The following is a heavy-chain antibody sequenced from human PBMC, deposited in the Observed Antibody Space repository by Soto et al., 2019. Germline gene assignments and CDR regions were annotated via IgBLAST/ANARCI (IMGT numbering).Heavy chain of an antibody. CDR3: AREPGYSSSWYDYYYGMDV. CDR1: GGTFSSYA. CDR2: IIPIFGTA. J-gene: IGHJ6*02. Sequence: SVKVSCKASGGTFSSYAISWVRQAPGQGLEWMGGIIPIFGTANYAQKFQGRVTITADESTSTAYMELSSLRSEDTAVYYCAREPGYSSSWYDYYYGMDVWGQGTTVTSP. D-gene: IGHD6-13*01. V-gene: IGHV1-69*13.